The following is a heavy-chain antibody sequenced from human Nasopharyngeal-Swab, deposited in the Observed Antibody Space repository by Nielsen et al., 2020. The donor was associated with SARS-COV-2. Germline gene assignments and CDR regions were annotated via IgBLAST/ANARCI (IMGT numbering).Heavy chain of an antibody. D-gene: IGHD3-10*01. CDR1: GGTFGSYA. CDR3: ARDLSPGYYYYYMDV. J-gene: IGHJ6*03. Sequence: SVKVSCKASGGTFGSYAISWVRQAPGQGLEWMGGIIPIFGTANYAQKFQGRVTITADESTSTAYMELSSLRSEDTAVYYCARDLSPGYYYYYMDVWGKGTTVTVSS. V-gene: IGHV1-69*13. CDR2: IIPIFGTA.